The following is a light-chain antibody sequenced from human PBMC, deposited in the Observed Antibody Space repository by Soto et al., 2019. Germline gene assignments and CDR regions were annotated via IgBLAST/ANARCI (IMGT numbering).Light chain of an antibody. CDR3: SSFTNNNTPHVV. CDR1: DSDVGGYIY. J-gene: IGLJ2*01. V-gene: IGLV2-14*01. Sequence: QSVLTQPASVSGSPGQSITISCTGTDSDVGGYIYVSWYQQHPGKAPKLMIYGVYNRPSGVSNRFSGSKSGNTASLTISGLQAEDEADYYCSSFTNNNTPHVVFGGGTKLTVL. CDR2: GVY.